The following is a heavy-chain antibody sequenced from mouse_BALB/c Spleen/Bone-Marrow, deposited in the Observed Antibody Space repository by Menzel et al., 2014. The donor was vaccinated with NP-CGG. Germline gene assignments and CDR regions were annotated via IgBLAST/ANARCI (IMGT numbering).Heavy chain of an antibody. CDR3: AKEGRSRSTTITTFAD. Sequence: QVQLQQSGPGLVAPSQSLSITCTVSGFSLTSYGVSWVRQPPGKGLEWLGVIWGDGSTNYHSALISRLSINKDNSKSQVLLKLNSLQTDDTATYYCAKEGRSRSTTITTFADWGQGTLVTVSA. V-gene: IGHV2-3*01. J-gene: IGHJ3*01. CDR2: IWGDGST. D-gene: IGHD1-1*01. CDR1: GFSLTSYG.